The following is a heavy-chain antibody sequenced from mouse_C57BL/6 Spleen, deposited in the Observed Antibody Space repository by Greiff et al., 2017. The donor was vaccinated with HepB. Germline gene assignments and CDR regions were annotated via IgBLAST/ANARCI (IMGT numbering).Heavy chain of an antibody. V-gene: IGHV1-61*01. CDR1: GYTFTSYW. CDR3: ARLTISTVVATGFDY. J-gene: IGHJ2*01. Sequence: LVESGAELVRPGSSVKLSCKASGYTFTSYWMDWVKQRPGQGLEWIGNIYPSDSETHYNQKFKDKATLTVDKSSSTAYMQLSSLTSEDSAVYYCARLTISTVVATGFDYWGQGTTLTVSS. D-gene: IGHD1-1*01. CDR2: IYPSDSET.